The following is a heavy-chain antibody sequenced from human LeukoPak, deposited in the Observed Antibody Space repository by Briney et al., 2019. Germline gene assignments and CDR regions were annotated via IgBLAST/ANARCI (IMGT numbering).Heavy chain of an antibody. J-gene: IGHJ4*02. Sequence: GESLKISCKGSGYSFTSYWISWVRQLPGKGLEWMGRIDPSYSYTNYSPSFQGHVTISADKSISTAYLQWSSLKASDTAMYYCASSRGEFDYWGQGTLVTVSS. V-gene: IGHV5-10-1*01. CDR2: IDPSYSYT. D-gene: IGHD3-10*01. CDR1: GYSFTSYW. CDR3: ASSRGEFDY.